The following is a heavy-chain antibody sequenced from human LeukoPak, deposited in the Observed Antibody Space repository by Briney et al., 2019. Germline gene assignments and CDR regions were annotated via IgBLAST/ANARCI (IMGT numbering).Heavy chain of an antibody. D-gene: IGHD2-21*02. CDR1: GFTFYTYA. J-gene: IGHJ4*02. Sequence: GGCLRLSCSASGFTFYTYAMGWVRQAPGKGLEWVSTVSGDGTRTYYADSVQGRFTISRDNSKNTVSLHMDSLRDEDTAVYYCAKHHVLTDFQGPPWDHWGQGTLVTVSS. CDR2: VSGDGTRT. CDR3: AKHHVLTDFQGPPWDH. V-gene: IGHV3-23*01.